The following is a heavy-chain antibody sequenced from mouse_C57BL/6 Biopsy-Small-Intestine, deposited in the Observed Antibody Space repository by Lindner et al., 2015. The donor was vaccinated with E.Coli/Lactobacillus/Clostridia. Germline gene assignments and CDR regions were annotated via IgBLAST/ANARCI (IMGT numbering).Heavy chain of an antibody. CDR1: GYTFTSYG. D-gene: IGHD1-1*01. V-gene: IGHV1-81*01. J-gene: IGHJ2*01. Sequence: VQLQESGAELARPGASVKLSCKASGYTFTSYGITWVKQRTGQGLEWIGEIYPGGDNTYYNEKFKGKATLTADKSSSTAYMELRSLTSVDSAVYFCAREYGSSYGDYFDYWGQGTTLTVSS. CDR2: IYPGGDNT. CDR3: AREYGSSYGDYFDY.